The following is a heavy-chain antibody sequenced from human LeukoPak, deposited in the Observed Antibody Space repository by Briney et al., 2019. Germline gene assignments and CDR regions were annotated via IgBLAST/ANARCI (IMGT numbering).Heavy chain of an antibody. CDR1: GLTFSSYG. CDR2: ITYDGRNK. J-gene: IGHJ6*02. CDR3: VIDRGITVAGRYHYYGMDV. D-gene: IGHD6-19*01. Sequence: GRSLRLSCAASGLTFSSYGMRWVRQAPGKGLEWVAVITYDGRNKYYADSVKGRFTISRDNSKNTLYLQMNSLRVEDTAVYYCVIDRGITVAGRYHYYGMDVWGQGTTVTVSS. V-gene: IGHV3-30*03.